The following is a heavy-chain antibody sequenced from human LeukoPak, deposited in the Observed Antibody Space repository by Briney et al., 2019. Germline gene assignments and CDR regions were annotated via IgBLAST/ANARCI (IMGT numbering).Heavy chain of an antibody. CDR2: ISGSGGST. J-gene: IGHJ3*02. D-gene: IGHD4-23*01. V-gene: IGHV3-23*01. CDR1: GFTFSSYA. CDR3: AKDRVFYGGAFDI. Sequence: GGSLRLSCAASGFTFSSYAMSWVRQAPGKGLEWVSAISGSGGSTYYADSVKGRFTISRDNSKNTLYLQMDSLRAEDTAVYYCAKDRVFYGGAFDIWGQGTMVTVSS.